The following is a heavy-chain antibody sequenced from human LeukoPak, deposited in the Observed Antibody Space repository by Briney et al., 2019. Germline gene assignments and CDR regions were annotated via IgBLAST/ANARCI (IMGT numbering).Heavy chain of an antibody. CDR2: IYYSGST. Sequence: PSQTLSLTCTVSGGSISSGDYYWSWIRQPPGKGLEWIGYIYYSGSTYYNPSLKSRVTISVDTSKNQFSLKLSSVTAADTAVYYCATLTYGSGSYYFDYWGQGTLVTVSS. D-gene: IGHD3-10*01. V-gene: IGHV4-30-4*01. CDR3: ATLTYGSGSYYFDY. J-gene: IGHJ4*02. CDR1: GGSISSGDYY.